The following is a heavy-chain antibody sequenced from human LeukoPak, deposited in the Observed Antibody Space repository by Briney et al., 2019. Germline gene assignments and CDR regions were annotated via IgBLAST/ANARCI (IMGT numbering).Heavy chain of an antibody. CDR1: GGSISSSSYY. Sequence: SETLSLTCTVSGGSISSSSYYWSWIRQPPGKGLEWIGYIYYSGSTNYNPSLKSRVTISVDTSKNQFSLKLSSVTAADTAVYYCARTGDSNAFDIWGQGTMVTVSS. J-gene: IGHJ3*02. CDR2: IYYSGST. V-gene: IGHV4-61*01. CDR3: ARTGDSNAFDI. D-gene: IGHD4-17*01.